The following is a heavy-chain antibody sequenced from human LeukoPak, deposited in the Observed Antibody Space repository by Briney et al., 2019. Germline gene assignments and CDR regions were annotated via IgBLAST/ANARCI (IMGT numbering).Heavy chain of an antibody. J-gene: IGHJ6*02. Sequence: KPSETLSLTCAVYGGSFSDYYWNWIRQPPGKGLEWIGEIEHSGSTKYNPSLKSRVTISVDTSKNQFTLKLSSVTAADRAVYCCARTSGGWLPWAWIGVDVWGQGTTVTVSS. CDR2: IEHSGST. CDR1: GGSFSDYY. CDR3: ARTSGGWLPWAWIGVDV. D-gene: IGHD3-9*01. V-gene: IGHV4-34*01.